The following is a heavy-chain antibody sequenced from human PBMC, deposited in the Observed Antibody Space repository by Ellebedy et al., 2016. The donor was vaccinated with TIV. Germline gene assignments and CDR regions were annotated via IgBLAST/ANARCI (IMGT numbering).Heavy chain of an antibody. D-gene: IGHD1-26*01. V-gene: IGHV3-30*18. Sequence: GKSLKISCAASRFTFRDYGMHWVRQAPGKGLEWVAVISYDITNRYYADSVKGRFTISRDNSNNTLYLQIDNLRAEDTAVYYCAKERHSRWVGPTYFDYWGPGTLVTVSS. CDR3: AKERHSRWVGPTYFDY. CDR1: RFTFRDYG. CDR2: ISYDITNR. J-gene: IGHJ4*02.